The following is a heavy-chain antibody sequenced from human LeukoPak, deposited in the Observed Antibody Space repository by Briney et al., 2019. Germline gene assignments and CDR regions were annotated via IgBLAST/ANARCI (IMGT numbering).Heavy chain of an antibody. Sequence: GGSLRLSCAASGFTFSSYGMHWVRQAPGKGLEWVAVMSYDGSNKYYADSVKGRFTISRDNSKNTLYLQMNSLRAEDTAVYYCAKLCGGDCYFDYWGQGTLVTVSS. J-gene: IGHJ4*02. CDR1: GFTFSSYG. CDR3: AKLCGGDCYFDY. CDR2: MSYDGSNK. D-gene: IGHD2-21*02. V-gene: IGHV3-30*18.